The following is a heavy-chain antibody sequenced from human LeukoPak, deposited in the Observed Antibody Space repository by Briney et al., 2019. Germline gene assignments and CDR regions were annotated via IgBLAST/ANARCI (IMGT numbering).Heavy chain of an antibody. CDR1: GYTFTSYD. V-gene: IGHV1-8*01. CDR2: MNPNSGNT. J-gene: IGHJ4*02. CDR3: ARVWWWGGDQKD. D-gene: IGHD2-21*02. Sequence: ASVKVSCKASGYTFTSYDINWVRQATGQGLEWMGWMNPNSGNTGYAQKFQGRVTMTRNTSISTAYMELSSLRSEDTAVYYCARVWWWGGDQKDWGQGTLVTVSS.